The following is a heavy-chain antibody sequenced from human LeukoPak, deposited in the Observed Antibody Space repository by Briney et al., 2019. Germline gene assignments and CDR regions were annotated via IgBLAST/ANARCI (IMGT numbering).Heavy chain of an antibody. J-gene: IGHJ3*02. CDR2: IRSNANSSAT. Sequence: GGSLRLSCAASGVTFSGSAMGEGGQAAGEGMEGVGGIRSNANSSATAYAASVKARFTISRADSKNTAYLQMTRLKTEDPAVYYCTSVVYGDAFDIWGQGTMVTVSS. CDR3: TSVVYGDAFDI. D-gene: IGHD2-8*02. V-gene: IGHV3-73*01. CDR1: GVTFSGSA.